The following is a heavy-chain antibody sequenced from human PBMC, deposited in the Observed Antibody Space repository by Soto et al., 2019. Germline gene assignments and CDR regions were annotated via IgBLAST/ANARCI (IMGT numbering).Heavy chain of an antibody. J-gene: IGHJ6*02. Sequence: SETLSLTCTVSGGSISSGGYYWSWIRQHPGKGLEWIGYIYYSGSTYYNPSLKSRVTISVDTSKNQFSLKLSSVTAADTAVYYCARDREGYGEGGTYYYYGMDVWGQGTTVTVS. V-gene: IGHV4-31*03. CDR3: ARDREGYGEGGTYYYYGMDV. D-gene: IGHD5-12*01. CDR2: IYYSGST. CDR1: GGSISSGGYY.